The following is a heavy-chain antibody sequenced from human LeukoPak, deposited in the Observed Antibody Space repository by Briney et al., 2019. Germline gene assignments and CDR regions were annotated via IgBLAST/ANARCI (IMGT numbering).Heavy chain of an antibody. V-gene: IGHV3-33*06. J-gene: IGHJ4*02. CDR3: AKERTGGWPFDY. D-gene: IGHD6-19*01. CDR1: GFTFTNYG. Sequence: GRSLRLSCAASGFTFTNYGLQWVRQAPGKGLEWVAGVWYDGSEKSYADSVKGRFTMSRDNSKNTLYLQMNSLRADDTAVYYCAKERTGGWPFDYWGQGTLVTVSS. CDR2: VWYDGSEK.